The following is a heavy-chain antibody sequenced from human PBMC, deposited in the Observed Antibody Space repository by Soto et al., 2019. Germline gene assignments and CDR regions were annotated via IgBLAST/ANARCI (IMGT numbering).Heavy chain of an antibody. CDR1: GGSISSYY. Sequence: SETLSLTCTVSGGSISSYYWSWIRQPPGKGLEWIGYIYYSGSTNYNPSLKSRVTISVDTSKNQFSLKLSSVTAADTAVYYCARSDYGGNDLAFDIWGQGTMVTVSS. CDR2: IYYSGST. CDR3: ARSDYGGNDLAFDI. J-gene: IGHJ3*02. D-gene: IGHD4-17*01. V-gene: IGHV4-59*01.